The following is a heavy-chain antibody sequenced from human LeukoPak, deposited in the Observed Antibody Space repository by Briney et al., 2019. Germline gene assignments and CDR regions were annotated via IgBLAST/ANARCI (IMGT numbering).Heavy chain of an antibody. J-gene: IGHJ4*02. CDR1: GGSFSSGTFY. Sequence: SETLSLTCTFSGGSFSSGTFYWAWIRQPPGKGLEWIGSIHFSGGTYYNPSLKSRVTISVDTSKNQFSLKVSSVTAADTAVYYCARGHYDILTGYYNPFDYWGQGTLVTVSS. CDR3: ARGHYDILTGYYNPFDY. CDR2: IHFSGGT. D-gene: IGHD3-9*01. V-gene: IGHV4-39*01.